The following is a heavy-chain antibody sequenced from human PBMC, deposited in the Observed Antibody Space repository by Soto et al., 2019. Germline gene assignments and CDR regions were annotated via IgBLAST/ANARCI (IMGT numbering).Heavy chain of an antibody. Sequence: GGSLRLSCAASGVTFSNVWMNWVRQAPGEGLEWVGRIKSQADGGTIVYATPVKGRFTISRDDSKNTLYLQMNSLTTEDTAVYYCARRSGTYSPFYYYYGLDVWGQGTTVTVS. V-gene: IGHV3-15*07. CDR3: ARRSGTYSPFYYYYGLDV. CDR1: GVTFSNVW. CDR2: IKSQADGGTI. D-gene: IGHD1-26*01. J-gene: IGHJ6*02.